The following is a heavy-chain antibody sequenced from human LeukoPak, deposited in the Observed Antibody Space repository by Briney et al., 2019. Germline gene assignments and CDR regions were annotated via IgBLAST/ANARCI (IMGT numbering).Heavy chain of an antibody. Sequence: SETLSLTCTVSDGSISNYYWSWIRQPAGKGLEWIGRIYSSGSTYYKPSLQSRVTMSVDTSKNQFSLKLSSVTAADTAVYYCARDHYYYDASGYYLLDYWGQGTLVTVSS. CDR2: IYSSGST. J-gene: IGHJ4*02. CDR3: ARDHYYYDASGYYLLDY. CDR1: DGSISNYY. V-gene: IGHV4-4*07. D-gene: IGHD3-22*01.